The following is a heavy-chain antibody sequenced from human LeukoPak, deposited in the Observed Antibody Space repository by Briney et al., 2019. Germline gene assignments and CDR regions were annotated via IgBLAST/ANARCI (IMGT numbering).Heavy chain of an antibody. D-gene: IGHD3-3*01. V-gene: IGHV3-53*01. CDR2: IYSGGST. Sequence: GGSLRLSCAASGFTVSSNYMSWVRQAPGKGLEWVSVIYSGGSTYYADSVKGRFTISRDNSKNTLYLQMNSLRAEDTAVYYCASGVTSPHLFDYWGQGTLVTVSS. J-gene: IGHJ4*02. CDR1: GFTVSSNY. CDR3: ASGVTSPHLFDY.